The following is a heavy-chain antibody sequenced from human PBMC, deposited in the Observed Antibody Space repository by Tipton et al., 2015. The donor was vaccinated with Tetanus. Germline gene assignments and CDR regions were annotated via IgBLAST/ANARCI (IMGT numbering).Heavy chain of an antibody. V-gene: IGHV4-31*02. Sequence: LRLSCTVSGGSISSGGYYWSWIRQHPGKGLEWIEDIYYSGSTYYNPSLKSRVTISVDTSKNQFSLKLNSVTAADTAAYYCARDQARGARGWNYFDYWGQGTLVTVSS. CDR2: IYYSGST. J-gene: IGHJ4*02. CDR1: GGSISSGGYY. CDR3: ARDQARGARGWNYFDY. D-gene: IGHD1-26*01.